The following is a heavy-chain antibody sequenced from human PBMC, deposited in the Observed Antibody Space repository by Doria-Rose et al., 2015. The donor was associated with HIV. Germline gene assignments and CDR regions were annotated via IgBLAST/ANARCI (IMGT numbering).Heavy chain of an antibody. J-gene: IGHJ4*02. V-gene: IGHV4-59*01. CDR1: GGSISHYY. Sequence: QVQLVESGPGLVKPSETLSLTCSVSGGSISHYYWSWIRQPPGKGLEYIGDIFYTGSTNYSPSLKSRVSISIDTSKNKFSRRRSSVTAADTAVYYCARVLSGTYDYWGQGTRVTVSS. CDR2: IFYTGST. CDR3: ARVLSGTYDY. D-gene: IGHD1-26*01.